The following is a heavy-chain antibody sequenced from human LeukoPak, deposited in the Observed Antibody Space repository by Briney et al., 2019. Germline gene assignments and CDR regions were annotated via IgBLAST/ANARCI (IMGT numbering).Heavy chain of an antibody. CDR2: IIPILGIA. J-gene: IGHJ5*02. V-gene: IGHV1-69*04. D-gene: IGHD3-22*01. Sequence: GASVKVSCKASGYTFTSYDINWVRQAAGQGLEWMGRIIPILGIANYAQKFQGRVTITADKSTSTAYMELSSLRSEDTAVYYCARDQNDSSGYYYVWFDPWGQGTLVTVSS. CDR3: ARDQNDSSGYYYVWFDP. CDR1: GYTFTSYD.